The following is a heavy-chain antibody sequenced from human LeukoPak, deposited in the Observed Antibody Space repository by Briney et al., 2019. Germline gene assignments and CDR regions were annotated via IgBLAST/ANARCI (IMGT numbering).Heavy chain of an antibody. D-gene: IGHD2-2*01. V-gene: IGHV4-39*01. CDR3: ARRGYCSSTSCYEYWFDP. CDR1: GGSISSSSYY. CDR2: IYYSGST. J-gene: IGHJ5*02. Sequence: SETLSLTCTVSGGSISSSSYYWGWIRQPPGKGLERLGIIYYSGSTYYNPSLKTRLTISVDTSKNQFSLKLSSVTATDTAVYYCARRGYCSSTSCYEYWFDPWGQGTLVTVSS.